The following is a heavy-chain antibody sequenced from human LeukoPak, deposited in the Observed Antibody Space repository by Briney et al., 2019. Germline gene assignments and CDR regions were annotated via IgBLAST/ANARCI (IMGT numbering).Heavy chain of an antibody. CDR3: ARDRGYTSHYFDY. J-gene: IGHJ4*02. CDR1: GFIFNSFF. CDR2: SSSSGSTI. Sequence: GGSLRLSCAASGFIFNSFFMSWIRQAPGKGLEWVSYSSSSGSTIYYADSVKGRFTISRDNAKNSLYLQMNSLRAEDTAVYYCARDRGYTSHYFDYWGQGTLVTVSS. V-gene: IGHV3-11*01. D-gene: IGHD6-13*01.